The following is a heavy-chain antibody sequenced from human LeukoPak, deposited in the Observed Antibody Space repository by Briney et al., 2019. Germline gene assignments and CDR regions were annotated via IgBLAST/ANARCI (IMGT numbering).Heavy chain of an antibody. D-gene: IGHD3-10*01. CDR2: INYSGNT. Sequence: SETLSLTCTVSGGSVSSSSYYWGWIRQPPGKGLEWIGSINYSGNTYYNPSLKSRDIMSVDTSKNQFSLNLSSVTAADTAVYYCARRSNYNGSGSYEFDYWGQGALVTVSS. J-gene: IGHJ4*02. CDR3: ARRSNYNGSGSYEFDY. V-gene: IGHV4-39*01. CDR1: GGSVSSSSYY.